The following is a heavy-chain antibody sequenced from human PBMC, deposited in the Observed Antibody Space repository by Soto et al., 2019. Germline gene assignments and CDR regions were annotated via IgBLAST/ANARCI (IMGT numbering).Heavy chain of an antibody. CDR2: IYYSGST. V-gene: IGHV4-39*01. Sequence: SETLSLTCTVSGGSISSSTYYWGWIRHPPGKGLEWIGSIYYSGSTYYNPSLKSRVTISVDTSKNQFSLKLSSVTAADTAVYYCANSYGDYVSYWGQGTLVTVS. CDR1: GGSISSSTYY. J-gene: IGHJ4*02. D-gene: IGHD4-17*01. CDR3: ANSYGDYVSY.